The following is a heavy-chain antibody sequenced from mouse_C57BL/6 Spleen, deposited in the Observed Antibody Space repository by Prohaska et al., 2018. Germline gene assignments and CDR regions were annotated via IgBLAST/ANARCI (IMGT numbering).Heavy chain of an antibody. V-gene: IGHV1-19*01. Sequence: HGKSLEWIGVINPYNGGTSYNQKFKGKATLTVDKSSSTAYMELNSLTSEDSAVYYCARGNYYGSSYVGVFDYWGQGTTLTVSS. D-gene: IGHD1-1*01. J-gene: IGHJ2*01. CDR3: ARGNYYGSSYVGVFDY. CDR2: INPYNGGT.